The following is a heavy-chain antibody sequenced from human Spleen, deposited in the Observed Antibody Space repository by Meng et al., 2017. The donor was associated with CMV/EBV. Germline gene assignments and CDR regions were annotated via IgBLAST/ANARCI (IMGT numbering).Heavy chain of an antibody. CDR3: AAGWFGELPYFDY. J-gene: IGHJ4*02. CDR2: IIPILGIA. Sequence: SVKVSCKASGGTFSSYAISWVRQAPGQGLEWMGRIIPILGIANYAQKFQGRVTITADKSTSTAYMELSSLRSEDTAVYYYAAGWFGELPYFDYWGQGTLVTVSS. CDR1: GGTFSSYA. D-gene: IGHD3-10*01. V-gene: IGHV1-69*04.